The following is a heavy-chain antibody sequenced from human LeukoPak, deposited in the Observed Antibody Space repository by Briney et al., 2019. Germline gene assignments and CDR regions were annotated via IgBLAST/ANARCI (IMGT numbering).Heavy chain of an antibody. V-gene: IGHV4-4*07. CDR2: IYTSGST. CDR3: ARGYYDFWSGYFDY. J-gene: IGHJ4*02. Sequence: PSETLSLTCTVSGGSISSYYWSWIRQPPGKGLEWIGRIYTSGSTNYNPSLKSRVTMSVDTSKNQFSLKLSSVTAADTAVYYCARGYYDFWSGYFDYWGQGTLVTVSS. CDR1: GGSISSYY. D-gene: IGHD3-3*01.